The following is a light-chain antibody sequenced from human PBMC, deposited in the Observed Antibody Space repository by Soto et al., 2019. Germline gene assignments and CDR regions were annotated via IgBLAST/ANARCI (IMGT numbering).Light chain of an antibody. CDR3: SSFTSSATYV. Sequence: QAVVTQPASVSGSPGQSITISCTGTSSDIGNYNYVSWYQQHPGKAPKLMIYDVSNRPSGVSKRFSGSKSGYTASLTISGLQAEDEADYYCSSFTSSATYVFGTGTKLTVL. CDR2: DVS. V-gene: IGLV2-14*01. CDR1: SSDIGNYNY. J-gene: IGLJ1*01.